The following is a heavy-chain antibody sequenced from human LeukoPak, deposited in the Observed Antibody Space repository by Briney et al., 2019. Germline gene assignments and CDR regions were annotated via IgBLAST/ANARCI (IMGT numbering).Heavy chain of an antibody. CDR2: ISSSGSTI. V-gene: IGHV3-11*01. CDR3: ARDRTPYCSSTSCFSYYYYGMDV. D-gene: IGHD2-2*01. J-gene: IGHJ6*02. Sequence: GGSLRLSCAASGSTFSDYYMSWIRQAPGKGLEWVSYISSSGSTIYYADSVKGRFTISRDNAKNSLYLQMNSLRAEDTAVYYCARDRTPYCSSTSCFSYYYYGMDVWGQGTTVTVSS. CDR1: GSTFSDYY.